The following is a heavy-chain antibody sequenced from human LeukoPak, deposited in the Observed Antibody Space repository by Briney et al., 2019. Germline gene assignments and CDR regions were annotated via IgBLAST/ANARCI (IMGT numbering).Heavy chain of an antibody. Sequence: SETLSLTCTVSGGSISSYYWSWIRQPPGKGLEWIGYIYYSGSSSYNPSLKSRVTMSVDTSKNQFSLKLSSVTAADTAIYYCARRLYDSSGYYLDYWGQGTLVTVSS. V-gene: IGHV4-59*01. CDR1: GGSISSYY. CDR2: IYYSGSS. D-gene: IGHD3-22*01. CDR3: ARRLYDSSGYYLDY. J-gene: IGHJ4*02.